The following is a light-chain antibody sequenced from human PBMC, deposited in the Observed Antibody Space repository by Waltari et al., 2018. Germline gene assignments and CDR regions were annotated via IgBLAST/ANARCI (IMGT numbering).Light chain of an antibody. CDR1: QSVSSN. Sequence: EIVMTHSPATLSVSPGEKAILSCRACQSVSSNLAWYQQKPGQAPRLLIYGASTRAPGIAGRFSGSGSGTEFSLTISSLQSEDFAVYFCQQYNNWPPTFGPGTKVDIK. J-gene: IGKJ3*01. CDR2: GAS. V-gene: IGKV3-15*01. CDR3: QQYNNWPPT.